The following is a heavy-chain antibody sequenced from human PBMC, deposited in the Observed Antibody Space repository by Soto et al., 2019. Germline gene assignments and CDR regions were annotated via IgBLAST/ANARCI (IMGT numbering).Heavy chain of an antibody. CDR3: ARLGYFEDSGYSYFDS. CDR1: GFIVSRSY. D-gene: IGHD3-22*01. CDR2: LYSGGSS. V-gene: IGHV3-53*01. J-gene: IGHJ5*01. Sequence: EVQLVESGGGLVRPGGSLRLSCGVSGFIVSRSYMTWVRQAPGKGLEWVSSLYSGGSSYYSDSVKGRFTISRDNSANTLSLQMNSLRAEDTAVYYCARLGYFEDSGYSYFDSWGHGPLVTVSS.